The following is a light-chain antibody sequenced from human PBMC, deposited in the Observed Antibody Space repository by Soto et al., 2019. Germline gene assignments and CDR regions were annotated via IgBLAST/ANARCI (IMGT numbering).Light chain of an antibody. CDR2: GAS. Sequence: EIVMTQSPATLSVSPGERATLSCRASQSVSSTLAWYQLRPGQAPSLLIYGASTRATGIPARFSGSGSGTEFTLTISSLQSEDFAVYYCQQYNDWPRTFGQGTKAEIK. CDR3: QQYNDWPRT. J-gene: IGKJ1*01. CDR1: QSVSST. V-gene: IGKV3-15*01.